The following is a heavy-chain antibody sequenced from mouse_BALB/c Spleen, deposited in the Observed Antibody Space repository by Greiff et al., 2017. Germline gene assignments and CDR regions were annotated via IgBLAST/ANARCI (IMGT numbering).Heavy chain of an antibody. CDR1: GYSITSGYY. CDR3: AREYYSYFDY. J-gene: IGHJ2*01. V-gene: IGHV3-6*02. Sequence: EVQLVESGPGLVKPSQSLSLTCSVTGYSITSGYYWNWIRQFPGNKLEWMGYISYDGSNNYNPSLKNRISITRDTSKNQFFLKLNSVTTEDTATYYCAREYYSYFDYWGQGTTRTVSS. D-gene: IGHD1-1*01. CDR2: ISYDGSN.